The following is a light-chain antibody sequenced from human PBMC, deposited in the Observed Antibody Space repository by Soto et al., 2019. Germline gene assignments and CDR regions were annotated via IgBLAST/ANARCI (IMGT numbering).Light chain of an antibody. J-gene: IGKJ3*01. CDR2: EAS. CDR1: QDISNK. V-gene: IGKV1-33*01. CDR3: QQYSNLPFT. Sequence: DIQMTQSPSSLSASVGDRVTITCQASQDISNKLNWYQQKSGKPPNLLIYEASNLEIGVPSRFSGSGSGTDVTFTISHLQPEDYGTYFCQQYSNLPFTFGPGTKLDIK.